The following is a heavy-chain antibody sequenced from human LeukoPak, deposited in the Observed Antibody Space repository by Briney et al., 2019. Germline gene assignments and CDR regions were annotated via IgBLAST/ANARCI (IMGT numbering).Heavy chain of an antibody. V-gene: IGHV3-30*02. J-gene: IGHJ4*02. CDR1: GFTIHDHA. D-gene: IGHD1-14*01. Sequence: PGGSLRLSCVGSGFTIHDHAMHWVRHAPGKGLEWVAFIWYGGTNKYYADSVKGRFTISRDNSKNTLYLQMNSLRADDTAVYYCARDVTRRGQGTLVTVSS. CDR3: ARDVTR. CDR2: IWYGGTNK.